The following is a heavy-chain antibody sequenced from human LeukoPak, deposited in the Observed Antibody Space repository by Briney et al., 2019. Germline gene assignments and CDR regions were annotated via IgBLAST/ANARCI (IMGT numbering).Heavy chain of an antibody. Sequence: PSQTLSLTCPVSGGSITSSSSYWGWIRQPPGKGLEWIGTIYYSGTTYYNPSLKSRVTISIDTSKNQFSLKLSPVTAADTAVYYCASGVVVVPAAISYFDYWGQGTLVTVSS. V-gene: IGHV4-39*07. CDR2: IYYSGTT. J-gene: IGHJ4*02. CDR1: GGSITSSSSY. CDR3: ASGVVVVPAAISYFDY. D-gene: IGHD2-2*01.